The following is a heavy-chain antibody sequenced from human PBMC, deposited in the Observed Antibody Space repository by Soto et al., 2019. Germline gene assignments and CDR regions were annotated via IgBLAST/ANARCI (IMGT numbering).Heavy chain of an antibody. CDR2: ISGSGGHI. CDR3: TKNIPDCTIAVFYHD. CDR1: GFVFSNYA. V-gene: IGHV3-23*01. D-gene: IGHD2-8*01. J-gene: IGHJ4*02. Sequence: GGSLRLSCAASGFVFSNYAMSWVRQAPGKGLEWVSAISGSGGHIYYASSVKGRFTISRDNSKNTAYLQMNGLRADDTAIYYCTKNIPDCTIAVFYHDWGQGTLVTVSS.